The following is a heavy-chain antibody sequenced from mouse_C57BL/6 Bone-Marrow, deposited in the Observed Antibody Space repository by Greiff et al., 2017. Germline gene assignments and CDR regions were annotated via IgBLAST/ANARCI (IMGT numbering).Heavy chain of an antibody. V-gene: IGHV1-55*01. CDR2: IYPGSGST. D-gene: IGHD1-1*01. Sequence: VQLQQSGAELVKPGASVKMSCKASGYTFTSYWITWVKQRPGQGLEWIGDIYPGSGSTNYNEKFKSKATLTVDTSSSTAYMQLSSLTSEDSAVYYCARIYYYGSSYVGLWYFDVWGTGTTVTVSS. CDR1: GYTFTSYW. CDR3: ARIYYYGSSYVGLWYFDV. J-gene: IGHJ1*03.